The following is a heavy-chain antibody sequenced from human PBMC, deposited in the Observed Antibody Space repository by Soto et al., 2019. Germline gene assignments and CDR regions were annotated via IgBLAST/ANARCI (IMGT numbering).Heavy chain of an antibody. V-gene: IGHV3-30*18. D-gene: IGHD3-10*01. J-gene: IGHJ6*02. Sequence: GGSLRLSCAASGFTFSSYGMHWVRQAPGKGLEWVAVISYDGSNKYYADSVKGRFTISRDNSKNTLYLQMNSLRAEDTAVYYCAKETHMITMVRGVTPYYYGVDVWGQGTTVTVSS. CDR2: ISYDGSNK. CDR3: AKETHMITMVRGVTPYYYGVDV. CDR1: GFTFSSYG.